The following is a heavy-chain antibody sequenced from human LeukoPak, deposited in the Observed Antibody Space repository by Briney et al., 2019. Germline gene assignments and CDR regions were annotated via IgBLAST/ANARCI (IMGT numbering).Heavy chain of an antibody. D-gene: IGHD1-26*01. V-gene: IGHV1-2*02. CDR2: INPNSGGT. J-gene: IGHJ4*02. CDR1: GYTFTGYY. Sequence: ASVKVSCKASGYTFTGYYMHWVRQAPGQGLEWMGWINPNSGGTNYAQKFQGRVTMTRDTSISTAYMELSRLRSDDTAVYYCARAVVGATQLDYWGQGTLVTVSS. CDR3: ARAVVGATQLDY.